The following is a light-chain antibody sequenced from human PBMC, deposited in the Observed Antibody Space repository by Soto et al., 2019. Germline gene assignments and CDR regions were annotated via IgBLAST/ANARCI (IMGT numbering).Light chain of an antibody. J-gene: IGKJ2*01. V-gene: IGKV1-39*01. Sequence: DIQMTQSPSSLSASVGDRVTITCRASRSIGNYLNWYQQKPESAPKLLIYLASSLQSGVPSRFSGSGSGTDFALSISSLQPDDFATYYCQQSYSNPYSFGQGTKLEIK. CDR2: LAS. CDR1: RSIGNY. CDR3: QQSYSNPYS.